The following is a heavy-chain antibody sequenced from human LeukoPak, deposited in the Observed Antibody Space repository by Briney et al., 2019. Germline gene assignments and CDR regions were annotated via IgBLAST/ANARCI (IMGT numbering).Heavy chain of an antibody. CDR3: ARPPNYYGSGSYYRY. CDR2: INHSGST. CDR1: GGFFSGYY. V-gene: IGHV4-34*01. Sequence: PSESLSLTCAVYGGFFSGYYWSWIRQAPGKGLEWIGEINHSGSTNYNPSLTSRVTISVDTSKNQFSLKLSSVTAADTAVYYCARPPNYYGSGSYYRYWGQGTLVTVSS. J-gene: IGHJ4*02. D-gene: IGHD3-10*01.